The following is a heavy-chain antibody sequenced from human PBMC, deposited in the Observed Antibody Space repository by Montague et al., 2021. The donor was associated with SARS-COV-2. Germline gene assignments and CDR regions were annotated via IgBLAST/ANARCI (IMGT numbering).Heavy chain of an antibody. CDR3: ARDRPRSYYYDSGTYTWGGYGMDV. CDR1: GVSVTDYY. J-gene: IGHJ6*02. Sequence: SETLSLTCTVSGVSVTDYYWSWIRQPPGKGLEWVGDVLYNKGTNFNPSLKSRVAISVDTSKNQFSLRLTSVTAADTAFYYCARDRPRSYYYDSGTYTWGGYGMDVWGQGTLVTVSS. V-gene: IGHV4-4*08. CDR2: VLYNKGT. D-gene: IGHD3-10*01.